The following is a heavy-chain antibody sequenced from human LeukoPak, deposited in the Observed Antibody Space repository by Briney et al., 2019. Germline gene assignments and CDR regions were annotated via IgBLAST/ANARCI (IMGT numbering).Heavy chain of an antibody. Sequence: SETLSLTCTVSGGSISSYYWSWIRQPPGKGLEWIGYIYYSGSTNYNPSLKSRVTISVDTSKNQFSLKLSSVTAADTAVYYCARDPLTYYYDSSGYGAFDIWGQGTMVTVSS. CDR1: GGSISSYY. V-gene: IGHV4-59*01. CDR3: ARDPLTYYYDSSGYGAFDI. J-gene: IGHJ3*02. CDR2: IYYSGST. D-gene: IGHD3-22*01.